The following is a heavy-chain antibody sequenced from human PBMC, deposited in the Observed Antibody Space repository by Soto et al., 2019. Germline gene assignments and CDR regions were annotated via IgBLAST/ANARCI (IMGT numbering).Heavy chain of an antibody. Sequence: QVQLQQWGAGLLKPSETLSLTCAVYGGSFSGYYWSWIRQPPGKGLEWIGEINHSRSTNYNPSPKSRVTISVDTAKNQFSLKLSSVTAADTAVYYCARGRIVVVPADRRGWFDPWGQGTLVTVSS. V-gene: IGHV4-34*01. J-gene: IGHJ5*02. CDR2: INHSRST. CDR1: GGSFSGYY. CDR3: ARGRIVVVPADRRGWFDP. D-gene: IGHD2-2*01.